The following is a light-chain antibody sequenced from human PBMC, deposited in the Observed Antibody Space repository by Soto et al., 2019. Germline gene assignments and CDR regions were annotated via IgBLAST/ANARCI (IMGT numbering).Light chain of an antibody. J-gene: IGKJ2*01. CDR3: QQLNPFSRT. CDR1: QAMSSS. Sequence: DIQLTQSPSFLSASVGDRVTITCRASQAMSSSLAWYQQKPAQAPKLLIYASSTLQSGVPSRFSGSGSGTEFTLTISSLQPEDFATYYCQQLNPFSRTFGPGTKLE. CDR2: ASS. V-gene: IGKV1-9*01.